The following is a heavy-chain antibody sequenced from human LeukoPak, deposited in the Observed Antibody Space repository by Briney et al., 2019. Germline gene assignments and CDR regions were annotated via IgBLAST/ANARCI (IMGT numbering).Heavy chain of an antibody. D-gene: IGHD3-22*01. CDR1: GFTFSSYS. CDR3: ARAIYDSSGYYYG. J-gene: IGHJ4*02. V-gene: IGHV3-21*01. CDR2: ISSSSSYI. Sequence: PGGSLRLSCAASGFTFSSYSMNWVRQAPGEGVGWVSSISSSSSYIYYADSVKGRFTISRDNAKNSLYLQMNSLRAEDTAVYYCARAIYDSSGYYYGWGQGTLVTVSS.